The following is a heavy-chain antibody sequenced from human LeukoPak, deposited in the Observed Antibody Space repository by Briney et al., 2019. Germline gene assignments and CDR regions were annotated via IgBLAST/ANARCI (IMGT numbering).Heavy chain of an antibody. CDR3: ARGGFGYNWNDDLDY. V-gene: IGHV4-38-2*01. J-gene: IGHJ4*02. D-gene: IGHD1-1*01. CDR1: GYSISSGYY. CDR2: IYHSGST. Sequence: PSETLSLTCAVSGYSISSGYYWGWIRQPPGKGLEWIGSIYHSGSTYYNPSLKSRVTISVDTSKNQFSLKLSSVTAADTAVYYCARGGFGYNWNDDLDYWGQGTLVTVSS.